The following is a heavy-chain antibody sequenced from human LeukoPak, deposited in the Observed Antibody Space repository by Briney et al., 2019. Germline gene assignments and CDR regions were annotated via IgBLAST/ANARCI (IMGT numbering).Heavy chain of an antibody. D-gene: IGHD3-10*01. CDR2: IIPIFGTA. CDR1: GGTFSSYA. J-gene: IGHJ4*02. CDR3: ARHDYYGSGSYYSRFDY. Sequence: SVKVSCKASGGTFSSYAISWVRQAPGQGLEWMGGIIPIFGTANYAQKFQGRVTITADESTSTAYMELSSLRSEDTAVYYCARHDYYGSGSYYSRFDYWGQGTLVTVSS. V-gene: IGHV1-69*01.